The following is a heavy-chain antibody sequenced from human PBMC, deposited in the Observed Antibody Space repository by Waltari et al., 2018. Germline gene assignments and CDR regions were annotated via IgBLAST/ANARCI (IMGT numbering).Heavy chain of an antibody. V-gene: IGHV3-74*01. CDR1: GFTFGGYW. D-gene: IGHD5-12*01. J-gene: IGHJ5*02. Sequence: EVQLVESGGGLVQPGGSLRLSWAASGFTFGGYWMHWVGQAPGQGLVWVSRMNSDGSTTGYAESGKVRFTISRDNTKNTLSLQMNSLRDEDTAVYYCAVYLRSSPFDPWGQGTLVTVSS. CDR3: AVYLRSSPFDP. CDR2: MNSDGSTT.